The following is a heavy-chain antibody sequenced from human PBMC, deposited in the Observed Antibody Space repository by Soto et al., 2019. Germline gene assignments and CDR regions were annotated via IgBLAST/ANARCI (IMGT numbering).Heavy chain of an antibody. CDR1: GFSLSTSGVG. CDR3: AHWYYYDSSGYYRYYFDY. J-gene: IGHJ4*02. CDR2: IYWDDDK. V-gene: IGHV2-5*02. D-gene: IGHD3-22*01. Sequence: QITLKESGPTLVKPTQTLTLTCTFSGFSLSTSGVGVGWIRQPPGKALEWLALIYWDDDKRYSPSLKSRLTITKXTXXXQXXLTMTNIDPVDTATYYCAHWYYYDSSGYYRYYFDYWGQGTLVTVSS.